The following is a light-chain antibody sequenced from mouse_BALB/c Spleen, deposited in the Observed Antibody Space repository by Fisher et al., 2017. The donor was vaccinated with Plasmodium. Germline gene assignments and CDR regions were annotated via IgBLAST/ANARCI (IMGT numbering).Light chain of an antibody. Sequence: VMTQSTLSLPVSLGDQASMSCRSSQSLVHSNGKTYLHWYLQKQGQSPKLLIYKVSNRFSGVQDRFSGSGSGTDFTLKIGSVEAEDLGVYFCFQTTHLPLTFGAGTKLELK. CDR1: QSLVHSNGKTY. J-gene: IGKJ5*01. CDR3: FQTTHLPLT. CDR2: KVS. V-gene: IGKV1-110*01.